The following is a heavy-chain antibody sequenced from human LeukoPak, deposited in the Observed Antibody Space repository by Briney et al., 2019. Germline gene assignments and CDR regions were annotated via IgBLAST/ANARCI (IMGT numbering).Heavy chain of an antibody. Sequence: GGSLRLSCAASGFTFSSYSMNWVRQAPGKGLEWVAVIWYDGSNKYYADSVKGRFTISRDNSKNTLYLQMNSLRAEDTAVYYCARDQRDCSSTSCYLDYWGQGTLVTVSS. CDR1: GFTFSSYS. V-gene: IGHV3-33*08. D-gene: IGHD2-2*01. CDR2: IWYDGSNK. J-gene: IGHJ4*02. CDR3: ARDQRDCSSTSCYLDY.